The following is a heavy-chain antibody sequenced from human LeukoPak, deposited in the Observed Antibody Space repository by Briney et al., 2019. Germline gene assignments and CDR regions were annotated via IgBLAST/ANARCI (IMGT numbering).Heavy chain of an antibody. Sequence: GGSLRLSCAASGFTFSTYSMNWVRQAPGKGLGWVSYISGSGTTKYYGDSVKGRFTISRDNAKNSLYLQMNSLKDEDTAVYYCAKSATRTVTHIDYWGQGTLVIVSS. CDR1: GFTFSTYS. J-gene: IGHJ4*02. D-gene: IGHD4-17*01. CDR3: AKSATRTVTHIDY. CDR2: ISGSGTTK. V-gene: IGHV3-48*02.